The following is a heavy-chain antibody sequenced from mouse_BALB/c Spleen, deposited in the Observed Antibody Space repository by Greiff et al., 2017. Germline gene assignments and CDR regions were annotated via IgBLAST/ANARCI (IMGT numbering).Heavy chain of an antibody. V-gene: IGHV3-2*02. CDR1: GYSITSDYA. CDR3: ARSYDYDEVWFAY. D-gene: IGHD2-4*01. CDR2: ISYSGST. J-gene: IGHJ3*01. Sequence: EVQLQQSGPGLVKPSQSLSLTCTVTGYSITSDYAWNWIRQFPGNKLEWMGYISYSGSTSYNPSLKSRISITRDTSKNQFFLQLNSVTTEDTATYYCARSYDYDEVWFAYWGQGTLVTVSA.